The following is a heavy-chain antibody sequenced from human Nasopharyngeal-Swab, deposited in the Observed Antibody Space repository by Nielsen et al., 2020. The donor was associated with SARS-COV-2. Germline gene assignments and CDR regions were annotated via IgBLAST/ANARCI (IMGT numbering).Heavy chain of an antibody. V-gene: IGHV1-3*01. CDR3: ASDNMDQGVYYYHGMDV. D-gene: IGHD3-10*01. J-gene: IGHJ6*02. Sequence: WVRQAPGQRLEWMGWINAGNGNTKYSQKFQGRVTITRDTSASTAYMELSSLRSEDTAVYYCASDNMDQGVYYYHGMDVWGQGTTVTVSS. CDR2: INAGNGNT.